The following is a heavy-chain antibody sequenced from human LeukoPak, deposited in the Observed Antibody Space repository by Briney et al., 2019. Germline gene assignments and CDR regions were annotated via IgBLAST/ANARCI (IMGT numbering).Heavy chain of an antibody. CDR3: ARVAAAGFAYDKFDP. CDR1: GYTFTSYY. V-gene: IGHV1-46*01. J-gene: IGHJ5*02. D-gene: IGHD6-13*01. CDR2: INPSGAST. Sequence: ASVKVFCKASGYTFTSYYMHWVRQAPGQGLEWMGIINPSGASTNYAQKFQGRVNMTRDTSTNTVYMELGSLRSEDTAVYYCARVAAAGFAYDKFDPWGQGTLVTVSS.